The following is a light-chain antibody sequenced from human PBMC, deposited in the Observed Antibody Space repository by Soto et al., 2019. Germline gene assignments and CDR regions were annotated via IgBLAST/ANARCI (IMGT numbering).Light chain of an antibody. Sequence: EIVMTQSPVTLSVSPGERATLSCRTSQSVGDKLAWYQQKPGQAPRLLIYDASDRATGISGRFSGSGSGTQFTLTIYSLQTEDVAVYYCQQHKHWPSALPLCGGPKVDIK. CDR2: DAS. J-gene: IGKJ4*01. CDR3: QQHKHWPSALP. V-gene: IGKV3-15*01. CDR1: QSVGDK.